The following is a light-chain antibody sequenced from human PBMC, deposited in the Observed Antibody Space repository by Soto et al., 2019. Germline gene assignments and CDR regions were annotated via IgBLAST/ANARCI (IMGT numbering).Light chain of an antibody. Sequence: DIQLTQTPSTLSASIGDEVTITCRASQTISRWLAWYQQKPGRAPKLLIYDASTLESGVPSRFSGSGSETEFTLTISRLQPDDFATYFCHSRAFGQGTLLEIK. J-gene: IGKJ5*01. CDR3: HSRA. V-gene: IGKV1-5*01. CDR2: DAS. CDR1: QTISRW.